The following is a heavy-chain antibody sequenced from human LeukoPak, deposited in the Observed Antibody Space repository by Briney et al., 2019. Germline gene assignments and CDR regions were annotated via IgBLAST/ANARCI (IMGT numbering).Heavy chain of an antibody. CDR3: ARGQTTVTN. J-gene: IGHJ4*02. Sequence: PGGSLRLSCVASGFTFSYYWMSWVRQAPGKGLEWVATIEPDGRQKYYVDSVRGRFTISRDNPQKSLYLQMNSLSAEDTAVYFCARGQTTVTNWGQGTLVTVSS. CDR2: IEPDGRQK. D-gene: IGHD4-17*01. CDR1: GFTFSYYW. V-gene: IGHV3-7*03.